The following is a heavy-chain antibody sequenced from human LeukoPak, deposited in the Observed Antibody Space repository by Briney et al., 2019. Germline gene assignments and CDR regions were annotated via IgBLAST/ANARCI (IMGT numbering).Heavy chain of an antibody. Sequence: ASVKVSCKASGYSFTSYFVHWVRQAPGQGLEWMGIIKPSAGNTVYAQKFQGRVSMTRDTSTSTVYMELSSLRSEDTAMYYCTREILATGYFDYWGQGTLVTVSS. CDR2: IKPSAGNT. CDR1: GYSFTSYF. CDR3: TREILATGYFDY. D-gene: IGHD6-13*01. J-gene: IGHJ4*02. V-gene: IGHV1-46*01.